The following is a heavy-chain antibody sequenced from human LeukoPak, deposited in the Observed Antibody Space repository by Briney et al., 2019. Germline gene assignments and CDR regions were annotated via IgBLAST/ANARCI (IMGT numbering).Heavy chain of an antibody. CDR2: ISYDGGKK. V-gene: IGHV3-30*03. CDR1: GFTLSSHG. J-gene: IGHJ4*02. D-gene: IGHD7-27*01. CDR3: ARTGDGIY. Sequence: PGKSLRLSCVVSGFTLSSHGMHWVRQAPGKGLEWVAVISYDGGKKSYADSVKGRFTISRDNSKNTLYLQMNSLRAEDTAVYYCARTGDGIYWGQGTLVTVSS.